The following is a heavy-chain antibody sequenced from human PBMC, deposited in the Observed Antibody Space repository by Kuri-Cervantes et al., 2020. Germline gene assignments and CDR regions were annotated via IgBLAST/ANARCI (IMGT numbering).Heavy chain of an antibody. Sequence: ASVKVSCKASGYTFISYGISWVRQAPGQGLEWMGWITVYNGKTKYVQKFQDRVTMTTDTSTRTAYMEVRSLRSDDTAVYYCARSVYDILNGYDDYYYYGMDVWGQGTTVTVSS. CDR1: GYTFISYG. CDR2: ITVYNGKT. D-gene: IGHD3-9*01. CDR3: ARSVYDILNGYDDYYYYGMDV. V-gene: IGHV1-18*01. J-gene: IGHJ6*02.